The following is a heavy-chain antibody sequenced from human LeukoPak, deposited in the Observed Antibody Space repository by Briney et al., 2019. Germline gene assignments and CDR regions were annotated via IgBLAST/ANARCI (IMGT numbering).Heavy chain of an antibody. V-gene: IGHV3-21*04. CDR3: TKSFGYSRTWFDN. D-gene: IGHD6-13*01. CDR1: GFTFSSYT. CDR2: VSSRSVDI. Sequence: GRSLRLSCAASGFTFSSYTMDWVRQAPGKGLWWVSAVSSRSVDIYNADSLKGRFTISRDNAKNSLYLQLNSLRVGDTAAYYCTKSFGYSRTWFDNWGQGTLVTVSS. J-gene: IGHJ4*02.